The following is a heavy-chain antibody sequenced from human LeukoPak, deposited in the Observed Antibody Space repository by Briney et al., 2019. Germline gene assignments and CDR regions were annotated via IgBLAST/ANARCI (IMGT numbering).Heavy chain of an antibody. V-gene: IGHV3-74*01. CDR3: GRGGDGIDV. D-gene: IGHD5-24*01. Sequence: GGSLRLSCAVSGFTFRNYLMHWVRQAPGQGLVWVSRIDQDETKVYADSVKGRFTVSRDNAKNMMYLQLNGLRAEDTAVYFCGRGGDGIDVWGQGTTVIVSS. CDR1: GFTFRNYL. CDR2: IDQDETK. J-gene: IGHJ3*01.